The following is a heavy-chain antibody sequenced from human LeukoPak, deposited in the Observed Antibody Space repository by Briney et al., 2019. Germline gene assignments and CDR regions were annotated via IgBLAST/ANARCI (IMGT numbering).Heavy chain of an antibody. CDR2: INTNTGNP. Sequence: GASVKVSCKASGYTFTSYAMNWVRQAPGHGLEWMGWINTNTGNPTYAQGFTGRFVFSLDTSVSTAYLQISSLKAEDTAVYYCARDLAAAATAHFDYWGQGTLVTVSS. CDR3: ARDLAAAATAHFDY. J-gene: IGHJ4*02. D-gene: IGHD6-13*01. CDR1: GYTFTSYA. V-gene: IGHV7-4-1*02.